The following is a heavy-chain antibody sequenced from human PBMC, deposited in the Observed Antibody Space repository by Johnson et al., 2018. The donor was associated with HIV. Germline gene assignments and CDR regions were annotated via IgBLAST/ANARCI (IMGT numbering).Heavy chain of an antibody. CDR1: GFTVSSNY. Sequence: VQLVESGGGLIQPGGSLRLSCAASGFTVSSNYMSWVRQAPGKGLAWVSVIYSGGSTYYADSVTGRFTISRDNSKNTLYLQMNSLRAEDTAVYYCARGSYNFWSGEREAFDIWGQGTMVTVSS. J-gene: IGHJ3*02. D-gene: IGHD3-3*01. V-gene: IGHV3-66*03. CDR3: ARGSYNFWSGEREAFDI. CDR2: IYSGGST.